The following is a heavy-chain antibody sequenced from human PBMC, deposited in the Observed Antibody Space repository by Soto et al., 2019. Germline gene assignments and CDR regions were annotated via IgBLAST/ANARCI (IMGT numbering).Heavy chain of an antibody. J-gene: IGHJ4*02. V-gene: IGHV4-4*02. CDR1: GGSISSSNW. Sequence: QVQLQESGPGLVKPSGTLSLTCAVSGGSISSSNWWSWVRQPPGKGLEWIGEIYHSVSTNYNPSLNSIVIRSVDKSKTEFSLKPSAVSAADTAVYFCARVSAASTYCDYCGQSTVVTVSS. CDR2: IYHSVST. D-gene: IGHD6-13*01. CDR3: ARVSAASTYCDY.